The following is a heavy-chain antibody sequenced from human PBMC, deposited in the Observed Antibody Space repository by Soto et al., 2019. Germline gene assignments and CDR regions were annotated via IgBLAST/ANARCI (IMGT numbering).Heavy chain of an antibody. CDR1: GFTFDDYA. CDR3: AKDMRRHDYGDHFQH. J-gene: IGHJ1*01. CDR2: ISWNSGSI. Sequence: EVQLVESGGGLVQPGRSLRLSCAASGFTFDDYAMHWVRQAPGKGLEWVSGISWNSGSIGYADSVKGRFTISRDNAKNSLYLQMNSLRAEDTALYYCAKDMRRHDYGDHFQHWGQGTLVTVSS. D-gene: IGHD4-17*01. V-gene: IGHV3-9*01.